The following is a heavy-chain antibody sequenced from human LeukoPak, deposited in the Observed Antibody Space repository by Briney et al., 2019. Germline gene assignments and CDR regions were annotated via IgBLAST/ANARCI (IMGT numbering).Heavy chain of an antibody. D-gene: IGHD3-3*01. V-gene: IGHV1-18*01. CDR3: ARLTVGYYDFWNGEIHDAFDI. CDR1: GYTFTSYG. J-gene: IGHJ3*02. Sequence: ASVKVSCKASGYTFTSYGISWVRQAPGQGLEWMGRISAYNGNTNYAQKLQGRVTMTTDTSTSTAYMELRSLRPDDTAVYYCARLTVGYYDFWNGEIHDAFDIWGQGTMVTVSS. CDR2: ISAYNGNT.